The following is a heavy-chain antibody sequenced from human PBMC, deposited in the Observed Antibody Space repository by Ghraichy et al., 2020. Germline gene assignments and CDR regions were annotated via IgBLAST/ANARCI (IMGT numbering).Heavy chain of an antibody. Sequence: SGPTLVKPTQTLTLTCTFSGFSLSTSGMRVSWIRQPPGKALEWLARIDWDDDKFYSTSLKTRLTISKDTSKNQVVLTMTNMDPVDTATYYCARSLRYSGSYYVLDYWGQGTLVTVSS. CDR1: GFSLSTSGMR. D-gene: IGHD1-26*01. CDR2: IDWDDDK. CDR3: ARSLRYSGSYYVLDY. V-gene: IGHV2-70*04. J-gene: IGHJ4*02.